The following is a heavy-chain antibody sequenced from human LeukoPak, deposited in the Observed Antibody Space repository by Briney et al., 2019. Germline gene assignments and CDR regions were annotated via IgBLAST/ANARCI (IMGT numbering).Heavy chain of an antibody. Sequence: GASVKVSCKASGYTFTSYGISWVRQAPGQGLEWMGWISAYNGNTNYAQKFQGRVTMTRDTSTSTVYMELSSLRSEDTAVYYCARAYIVVVPAAIGLPVDPWGQGTLITVSS. CDR3: ARAYIVVVPAAIGLPVDP. J-gene: IGHJ5*02. D-gene: IGHD2-2*01. CDR1: GYTFTSYG. CDR2: ISAYNGNT. V-gene: IGHV1-18*01.